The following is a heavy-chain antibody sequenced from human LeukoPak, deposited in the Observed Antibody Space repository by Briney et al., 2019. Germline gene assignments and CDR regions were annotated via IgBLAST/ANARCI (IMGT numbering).Heavy chain of an antibody. Sequence: GGSLSLSCAASGFTFSSYAMSWVRQAPEKGLEWVSAISGSGGSTYYADSVKGRFTISRDNSKNTLYLQMNSLRAEDTAVYYCVQEGPRGLAFDIWGQGTKVTVSS. CDR3: VQEGPRGLAFDI. J-gene: IGHJ3*02. V-gene: IGHV3-23*01. D-gene: IGHD5-24*01. CDR1: GFTFSSYA. CDR2: ISGSGGST.